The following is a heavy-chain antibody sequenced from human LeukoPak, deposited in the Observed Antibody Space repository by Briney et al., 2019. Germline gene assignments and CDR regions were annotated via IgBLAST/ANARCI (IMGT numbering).Heavy chain of an antibody. CDR2: ISYDGSNK. Sequence: QPGRSLRLSCAASGFTFSSYGMHWVRQAPGKGLEWVAVISYDGSNKYYADSVKGRFTISRDNSKNTLYLQMNSLRAEDTAVYYCARGARYCSGGSCYPGAFDYWGQGTLVTVSS. D-gene: IGHD2-15*01. CDR1: GFTFSSYG. V-gene: IGHV3-30*03. J-gene: IGHJ4*02. CDR3: ARGARYCSGGSCYPGAFDY.